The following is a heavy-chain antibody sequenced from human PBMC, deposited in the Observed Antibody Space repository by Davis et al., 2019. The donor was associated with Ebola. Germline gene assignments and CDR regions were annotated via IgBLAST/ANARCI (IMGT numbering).Heavy chain of an antibody. Sequence: GGSLRLSCAASGFTFSSYGMHWVRQAPGKGLEWVAVIWYDGTNKYHADSVKGRFTTFRDNPKNTLYLQMNSLRADDTAVYYCAKQRGVGAIDYDYWGRGTVVTVSS. CDR1: GFTFSSYG. CDR3: AKQRGVGAIDYDY. J-gene: IGHJ4*02. CDR2: IWYDGTNK. V-gene: IGHV3-33*06. D-gene: IGHD1-26*01.